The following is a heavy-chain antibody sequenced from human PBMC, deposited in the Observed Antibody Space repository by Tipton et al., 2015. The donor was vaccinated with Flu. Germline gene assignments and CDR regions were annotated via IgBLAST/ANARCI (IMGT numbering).Heavy chain of an antibody. D-gene: IGHD5-24*01. J-gene: IGHJ4*02. CDR3: ARGDGYNFDY. CDR1: GGSISSGFY. Sequence: TLSLTCTVSGGSISSGFYWGWIRQPPGRGLEWIGNIYRSGSTFYNPSLKSRVTISVDTSKNQFSLKLSSVTAADTAVYYCARGDGYNFDYWGQGTLVTVSS. V-gene: IGHV4-38-2*02. CDR2: IYRSGST.